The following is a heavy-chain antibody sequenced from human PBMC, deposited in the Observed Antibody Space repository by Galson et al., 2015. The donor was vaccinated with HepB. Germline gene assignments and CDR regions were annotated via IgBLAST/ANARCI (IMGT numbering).Heavy chain of an antibody. D-gene: IGHD3-22*01. CDR1: GFTFGTYG. Sequence: SLRLSCAASGFTFGTYGMHWVRQAPGKGLEWVAVIAHDGRNKYYADSVKGRFTISRDNSKNTLYLQMNSLRAEDTAVYYCAKGFPLTLYDNSGYYFDFWGQGTLVTVSS. V-gene: IGHV3-30*18. CDR3: AKGFPLTLYDNSGYYFDF. J-gene: IGHJ4*02. CDR2: IAHDGRNK.